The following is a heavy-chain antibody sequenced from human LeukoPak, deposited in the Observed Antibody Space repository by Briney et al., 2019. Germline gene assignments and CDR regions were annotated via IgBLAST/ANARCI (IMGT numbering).Heavy chain of an antibody. V-gene: IGHV4-39*01. CDR2: IYYSGST. CDR3: ARLKRHRYFDY. J-gene: IGHJ4*02. Sequence: SETLSLTCTVSGGSISSYYWGWIRQPPGKGLEWIGSIYYSGSTYYNPSLKSRVTISVDTSKNQFSLKLSSVTAADTAVYYCARLKRHRYFDYWGQGTLVTVSS. CDR1: GGSISSYY.